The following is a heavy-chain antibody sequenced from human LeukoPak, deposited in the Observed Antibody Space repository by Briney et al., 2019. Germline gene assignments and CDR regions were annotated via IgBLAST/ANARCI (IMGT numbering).Heavy chain of an antibody. CDR3: AREACSGGSCYSGY. V-gene: IGHV3-30*03. D-gene: IGHD2-15*01. CDR1: GFTFSSYG. CDR2: ISYDGSNK. J-gene: IGHJ4*02. Sequence: GGSLRLSCAASGFTFSSYGMHWVRQAPGKGLEWVAVISYDGSNKYYADSVKGRFTISRDNAKNSLYLQMNSLRAEDTAVYYCAREACSGGSCYSGYWGQGTLVTVSS.